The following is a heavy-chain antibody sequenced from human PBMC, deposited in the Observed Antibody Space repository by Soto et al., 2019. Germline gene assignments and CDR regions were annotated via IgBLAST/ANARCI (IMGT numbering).Heavy chain of an antibody. D-gene: IGHD3-10*01. Sequence: ETLSLTCAVYGGSFSGYYWSWIRQPPGKGLEWIGEINHSGSTNYNPSLKSRVTISVDTSKNQFSLKLSSVTAADTAVYYCARGLGGSGNGYYYYGMAVWGQGTTVTVSS. J-gene: IGHJ6*02. CDR2: INHSGST. CDR1: GGSFSGYY. V-gene: IGHV4-34*01. CDR3: ARGLGGSGNGYYYYGMAV.